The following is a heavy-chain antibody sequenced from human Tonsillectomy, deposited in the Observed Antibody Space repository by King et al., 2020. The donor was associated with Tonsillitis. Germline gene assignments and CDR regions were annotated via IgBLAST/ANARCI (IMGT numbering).Heavy chain of an antibody. D-gene: IGHD3-16*01. CDR2: IYYSGST. V-gene: IGHV4-39*07. CDR1: GGSISSSTFY. Sequence: QLQESGPGLVKPSETLSLTCTVSGGSISSSTFYWGWIRQPPGKGLEWIGSIYYSGSTYYNPSLKSRVTISVDTSKNQFSLKLSSVTAADTAVYYCAGGVRGGVWGRWLGYDYWGPGTLVTVSS. CDR3: AGGVRGGVWGRWLGYDY. J-gene: IGHJ4*02.